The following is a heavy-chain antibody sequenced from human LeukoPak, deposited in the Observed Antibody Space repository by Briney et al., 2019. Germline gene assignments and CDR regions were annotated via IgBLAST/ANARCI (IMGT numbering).Heavy chain of an antibody. CDR2: INPNSGGT. CDR3: ARDAYGVEAVAPFDY. Sequence: GASVKVSCKASGYTFIGYYMHWVRQAPGQGPEWMGWINPNSGGTNYAQKFQGRVTMTRDTSISTAYMELSRLRFDDTAVYFCARDAYGVEAVAPFDYWGQGTRVTVSS. D-gene: IGHD6-19*01. CDR1: GYTFIGYY. V-gene: IGHV1-2*02. J-gene: IGHJ4*02.